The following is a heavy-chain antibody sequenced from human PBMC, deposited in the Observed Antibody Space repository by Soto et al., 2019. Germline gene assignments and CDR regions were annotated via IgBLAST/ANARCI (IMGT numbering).Heavy chain of an antibody. V-gene: IGHV4-34*01. Sequence: SETLSLTCAVYGGSFSGYYWSWIRQPPGKGLEWIGEINHSGSTNYNPSLKSRVTISVDTSKNQFSLKLSSVTAADTAVYYFAREKVIVGISDAFDIWGQGKMVTVS. CDR1: GGSFSGYY. CDR3: AREKVIVGISDAFDI. D-gene: IGHD1-26*01. CDR2: INHSGST. J-gene: IGHJ3*02.